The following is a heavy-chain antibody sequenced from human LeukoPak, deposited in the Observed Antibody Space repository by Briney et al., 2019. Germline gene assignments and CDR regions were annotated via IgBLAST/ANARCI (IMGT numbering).Heavy chain of an antibody. CDR1: GDGFDDYW. CDR2: IHPSSSLT. V-gene: IGHV5-51*01. CDR3: ARRAQLARLVVDWFDP. J-gene: IGHJ5*02. Sequence: GESLKISCRVSGDGFDDYWIGWVRHMSGEGLQWVAIIHPSSSLTHYSPSFQGPVSISADRAITTAYLQWNSLRTSDTAMYFCARRAQLARLVVDWFDPWGQGALVTVSS. D-gene: IGHD3-16*01.